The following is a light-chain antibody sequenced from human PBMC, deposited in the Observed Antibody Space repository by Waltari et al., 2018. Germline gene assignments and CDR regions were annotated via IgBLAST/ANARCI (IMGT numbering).Light chain of an antibody. J-gene: IGLJ1*01. Sequence: QSALTQPPSASGSPGQSVTNSCTGTSSDVGAYNFVSWYQQHPGKVPKLIIYEVSRRPSGVPDRFSGSKSGNTASLTVSGLQAEDEADYYCCSHGGSNNFYIFGTGTKVTVL. V-gene: IGLV2-8*01. CDR2: EVS. CDR1: SSDVGAYNF. CDR3: CSHGGSNNFYI.